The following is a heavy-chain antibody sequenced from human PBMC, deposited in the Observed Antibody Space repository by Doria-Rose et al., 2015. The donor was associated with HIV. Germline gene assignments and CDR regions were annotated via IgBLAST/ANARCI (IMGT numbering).Heavy chain of an antibody. CDR1: GVSLSSPGMG. J-gene: IGHJ4*02. D-gene: IGHD6-13*01. Sequence: QESGPVLVKPTETLTLTCTVSGVSLSSPGMGVSWIRQPPGKALEWLANIFSDDERSYKTSLKSRLTISRATSKSQVVITMTDMDPVATATYYCARIKSSRWYHKYYFDFWGQGTWSSSPQ. CDR3: ARIKSSRWYHKYYFDF. CDR2: IFSDDER. V-gene: IGHV2-26*01.